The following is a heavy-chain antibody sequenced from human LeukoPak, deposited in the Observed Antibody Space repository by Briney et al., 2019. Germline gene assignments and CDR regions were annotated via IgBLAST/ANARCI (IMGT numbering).Heavy chain of an antibody. CDR1: GFTLSNAW. CDR2: IKTIGEGGTT. CDR3: NTGYAYAYGY. J-gene: IGHJ4*02. D-gene: IGHD3-16*01. Sequence: GGSLRLSCAASGFTLSNAWMSWVRQAPGKGLEWVGRIKTIGEGGTTDYAAPVKGRFTISRDDSINTLYLQVISLKTDDTAVYFCNTGYAYAYGYWGQGTLVTVSS. V-gene: IGHV3-15*01.